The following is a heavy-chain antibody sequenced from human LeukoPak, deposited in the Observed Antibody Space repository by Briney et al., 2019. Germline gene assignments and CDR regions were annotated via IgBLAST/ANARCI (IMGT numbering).Heavy chain of an antibody. Sequence: ASVKVSCKASGYTFTSYGISWVRQAPGQGLEWMGWISAYNGNTNYAQKLQGRVTMTTDTSTSTAYMELRSLRSDDTAVYYCAREGGVNYYGSGSYYQAKGYYYNGMDVWGQGTTVTVSS. V-gene: IGHV1-18*01. CDR3: AREGGVNYYGSGSYYQAKGYYYNGMDV. J-gene: IGHJ6*02. CDR2: ISAYNGNT. CDR1: GYTFTSYG. D-gene: IGHD3-10*01.